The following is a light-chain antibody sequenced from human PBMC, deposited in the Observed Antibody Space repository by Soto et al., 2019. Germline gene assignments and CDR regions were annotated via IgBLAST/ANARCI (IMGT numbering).Light chain of an antibody. Sequence: DSQMTQSPSTLSASVGDRVTITCRASQSISSWLAWYQQKPGRAPKLLIYNASSLESGVPSRFSGSGSGTEFTLTIRSLQPDDFATYYCQQYNSYSPELTFGGGTKVDIK. CDR3: QQYNSYSPELT. V-gene: IGKV1-5*01. CDR2: NAS. J-gene: IGKJ4*01. CDR1: QSISSW.